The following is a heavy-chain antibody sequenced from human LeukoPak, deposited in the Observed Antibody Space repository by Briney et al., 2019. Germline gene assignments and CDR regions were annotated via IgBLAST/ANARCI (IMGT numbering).Heavy chain of an antibody. CDR3: AKYDSSGYPTSDAFDI. D-gene: IGHD3-22*01. V-gene: IGHV3-23*01. J-gene: IGHJ3*02. Sequence: GGSLRLSCAASGFTFDDYAMHWVRQAPGKGLEWVSAISGSGGSTYYADSVKGRFTISRDNSKNTLYLQMNSLRAEDTAVYYCAKYDSSGYPTSDAFDIWGQGTMVTVSS. CDR2: ISGSGGST. CDR1: GFTFDDYA.